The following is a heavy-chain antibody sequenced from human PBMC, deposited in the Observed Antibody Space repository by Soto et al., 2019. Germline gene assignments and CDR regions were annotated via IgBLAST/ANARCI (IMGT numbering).Heavy chain of an antibody. CDR2: IYYSWLT. V-gene: IGHV4-31*03. Sequence: QVQLQESGPGLVKPSQTLSLTCTVLGGSIRIGGYYCSWIRQHPVKGLELIWYIYYSWLTYCSPSLKDRVTISVDTSTNQFSLKLSSVTAADTAVYYCARLGTGDFDYWGQGPLVTVSS. D-gene: IGHD3-10*01. CDR3: ARLGTGDFDY. J-gene: IGHJ4*02. CDR1: GGSIRIGGYY.